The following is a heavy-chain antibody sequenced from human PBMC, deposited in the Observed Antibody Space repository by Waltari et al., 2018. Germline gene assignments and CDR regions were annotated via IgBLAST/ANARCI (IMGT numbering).Heavy chain of an antibody. J-gene: IGHJ4*02. D-gene: IGHD2-15*01. CDR2: ISAYNGNT. CDR1: GYTFASYG. CDR3: ARDLHRYCSGGSCHTSDY. Sequence: QVQLVQSGAEVKKPGASVKVSCKASGYTFASYGISWVRQAPGQGLEWMGWISAYNGNTNEAQKLQGRVTMTTDTSTSTAYMELRSLRSDDTAVYYCARDLHRYCSGGSCHTSDYWGQGTLVTVSS. V-gene: IGHV1-18*01.